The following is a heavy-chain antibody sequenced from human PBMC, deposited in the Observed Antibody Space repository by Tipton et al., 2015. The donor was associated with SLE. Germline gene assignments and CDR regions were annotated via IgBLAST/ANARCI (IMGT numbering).Heavy chain of an antibody. V-gene: IGHV3-11*01. CDR1: GFTFSDHY. Sequence: SLRLSCAASGFTFSDHYMSWIRQAPGKGLEWVSYISTSGSTIYYADSVKGRFTISSDNAKNSLYLQMNSLRAEDTAVYYCARGLAVAGTAGFDNWGQGTLVTVSS. CDR2: ISTSGSTI. D-gene: IGHD6-19*01. J-gene: IGHJ4*02. CDR3: ARGLAVAGTAGFDN.